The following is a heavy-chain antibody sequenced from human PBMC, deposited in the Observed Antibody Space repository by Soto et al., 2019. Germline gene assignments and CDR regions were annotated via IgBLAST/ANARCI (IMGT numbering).Heavy chain of an antibody. V-gene: IGHV3-33*01. D-gene: IGHD5-12*01. CDR3: AREDVDIVARVISSYYDYGMDV. CDR2: IWYDGRNK. CDR1: GFTFSSYG. J-gene: IGHJ6*02. Sequence: GGSLRLSCAASGFTFSSYGMHWVHQAPGKGLEWGAVIWYDGRNKYYADSVKGRFTISRDNSKNTLYLQMNSLRAEDTAVYYWAREDVDIVARVISSYYDYGMDVWGQGTTVTVSS.